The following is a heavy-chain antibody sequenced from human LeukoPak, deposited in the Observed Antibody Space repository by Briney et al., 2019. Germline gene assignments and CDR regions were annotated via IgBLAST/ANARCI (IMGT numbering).Heavy chain of an antibody. Sequence: SETLSLTCAVSGYSISSGYFWGWTRQPPGKGLEWIGSIFHSGITYYNPSLKSRITISVDTSKNQFSLKLSSVTAADTAVYYCARRISTRRGETCSSTSCYFDYWGQGTLVTASS. D-gene: IGHD2-2*01. V-gene: IGHV4-38-2*01. CDR3: ARRISTRRGETCSSTSCYFDY. J-gene: IGHJ4*02. CDR2: IFHSGIT. CDR1: GYSISSGYF.